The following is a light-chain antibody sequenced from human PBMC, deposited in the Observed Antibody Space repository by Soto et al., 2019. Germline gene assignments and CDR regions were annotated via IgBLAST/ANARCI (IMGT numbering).Light chain of an antibody. Sequence: DIVLTQTPLSLVVTLGQPASISCKSSQSLAFRDGNIYLNWLQQRPGQPPRLLIYKTSNRFSGVRDIFSGSGAGTEFTLKISKVEAEDVGVYYCAEAALLPHAFGQGTKVEIK. CDR3: AEAALLPHA. CDR2: KTS. CDR1: QSLAFRDGNIY. V-gene: IGKV2-24*01. J-gene: IGKJ1*01.